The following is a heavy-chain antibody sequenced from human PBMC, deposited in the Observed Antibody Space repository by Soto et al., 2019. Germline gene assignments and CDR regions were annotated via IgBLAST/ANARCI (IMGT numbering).Heavy chain of an antibody. V-gene: IGHV4-31*03. CDR3: ARDHAEEHQLPEGYFDY. Sequence: QVQLQESGPGLVKPSQTLSLTCTVSGGSISSGGYYWSWIRQHPGKGLEWIGYIYYSGSTYYNPSLKSRVTISVDTSKNQFSLKLSSVTAADTAVYYCARDHAEEHQLPEGYFDYWGQGTLVTVSS. J-gene: IGHJ4*02. CDR2: IYYSGST. CDR1: GGSISSGGYY. D-gene: IGHD2-2*01.